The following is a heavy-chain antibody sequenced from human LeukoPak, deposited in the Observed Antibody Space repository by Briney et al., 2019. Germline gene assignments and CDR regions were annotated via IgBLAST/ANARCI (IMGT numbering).Heavy chain of an antibody. CDR1: GFTFSSYE. J-gene: IGHJ6*03. D-gene: IGHD3-10*01. CDR3: ARDRDGFSLVRDRTYYYMDV. Sequence: GGSLRLSCAASGFTFSSYEMNWVRQAPGKGLEWVSHISSSGSTIYYADSVKGRFTISRDNAKNSLYLQMNSLRAEDTAVYYCARDRDGFSLVRDRTYYYMDVWGKGTTVTVSS. CDR2: ISSSGSTI. V-gene: IGHV3-48*03.